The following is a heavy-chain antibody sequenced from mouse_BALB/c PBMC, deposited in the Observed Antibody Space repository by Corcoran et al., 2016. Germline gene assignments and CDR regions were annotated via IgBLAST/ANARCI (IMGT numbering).Heavy chain of an antibody. V-gene: IGHV1S136*01. CDR2: INPYSDGT. CDR3: AGGSYYCGSYFFDY. Sequence: EVQLPQSGHELVMPRASVKRSCQTSVYTFTSSVMHWVKQKPGQGLEWLGYINPYSDGTKYNEKFTGKATLTLDKSSSTPYRELSSLTSEDSAVYYCAGGSYYCGSYFFDYWGQGTTLTVSA. D-gene: IGHD1-1*01. CDR1: VYTFTSSV. J-gene: IGHJ2*01.